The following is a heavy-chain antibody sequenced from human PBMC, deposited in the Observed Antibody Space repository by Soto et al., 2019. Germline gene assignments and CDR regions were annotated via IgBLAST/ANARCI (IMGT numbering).Heavy chain of an antibody. V-gene: IGHV2-5*02. Sequence: QITLKESGPTLVKPTQTLTLTCTFSGFSLSTSGVGVGWIRQPPGKALEWLALIYWDDDKHYSPSLKSRLTISNDTFKNLVVLTMTDMDPVDTATYYCAHLIDTAYGDYDWYYFDYWGQGTLVTVSS. CDR3: AHLIDTAYGDYDWYYFDY. CDR1: GFSLSTSGVG. J-gene: IGHJ4*02. CDR2: IYWDDDK. D-gene: IGHD4-17*01.